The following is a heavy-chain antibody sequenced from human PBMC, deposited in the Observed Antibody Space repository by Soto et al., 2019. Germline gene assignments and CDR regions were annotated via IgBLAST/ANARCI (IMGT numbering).Heavy chain of an antibody. CDR1: GFTFSNYA. CDR3: ATDVAARPENYFGH. D-gene: IGHD6-6*01. CDR2: ISASGGST. Sequence: QPGGSLRLSCAASGFTFSNYAMSWVRQSPGKGLEWVSVISASGGSTYYADSVKGRFTTSRDNSKNTLYLQMNSLRAEDTAVYYCATDVAARPENYFGHWGQGTLVTVSS. V-gene: IGHV3-23*01. J-gene: IGHJ4*02.